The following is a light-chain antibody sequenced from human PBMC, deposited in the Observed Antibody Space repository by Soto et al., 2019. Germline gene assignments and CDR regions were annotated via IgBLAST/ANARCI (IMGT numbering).Light chain of an antibody. Sequence: DIQMTQSPSTLSASVGDRVTVTCRASQSIDNWLAWYQQKPGKARSLLIYDASNLERGVPSRFSGSGSGTEFTLTISSLQPDDFATYHCQQYISNPYTFVQGTKLEIK. CDR3: QQYISNPYT. CDR1: QSIDNW. V-gene: IGKV1-5*01. J-gene: IGKJ2*01. CDR2: DAS.